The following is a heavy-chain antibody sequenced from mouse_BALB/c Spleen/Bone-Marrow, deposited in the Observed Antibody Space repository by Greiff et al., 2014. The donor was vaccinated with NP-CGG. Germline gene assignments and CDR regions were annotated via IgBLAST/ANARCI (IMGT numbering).Heavy chain of an antibody. D-gene: IGHD4-1*01. V-gene: IGHV1-80*01. CDR2: IYPGDGDT. Sequence: QVQLQQSGAELVRPGSSVKISCKASGYAFSSYWMNWVKQRPGQGLEWIGQIYPGDGDTNYNGTFKNKATMTTDKSSTTAYMQLRSLTSNDSAVYFCAGGGRLTGYYFDYWGQGTTLTVSS. CDR3: AGGGRLTGYYFDY. J-gene: IGHJ2*01. CDR1: GYAFSSYW.